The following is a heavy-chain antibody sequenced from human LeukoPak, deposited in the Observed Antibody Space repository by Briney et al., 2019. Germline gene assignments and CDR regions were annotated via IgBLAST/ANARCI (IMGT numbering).Heavy chain of an antibody. D-gene: IGHD2-21*02. J-gene: IGHJ4*02. Sequence: GGSLRLSCAAPGFTVSSNYMSWVRQAPGKGLEWVSVIYSGGSTYYADSVKGRFTISRHNSKNTLYLQMNSLRAEDTAVYYCARGAYCGGDCYDYWGQGTLVTVSS. CDR1: GFTVSSNY. CDR2: IYSGGST. CDR3: ARGAYCGGDCYDY. V-gene: IGHV3-53*04.